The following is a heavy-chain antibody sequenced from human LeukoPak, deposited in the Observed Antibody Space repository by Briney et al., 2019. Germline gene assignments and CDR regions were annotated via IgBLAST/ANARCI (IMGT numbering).Heavy chain of an antibody. Sequence: GGSLRLSCAASGFTVSSNYMSWVRQAPGKGLEWVSIIYSDGSTYYADSVKGRFTISRDNSKNTLYLQMNSLRAEDTAVYYCARDGIAVAGRGLNWFDPWGQGTLVTVSS. CDR3: ARDGIAVAGRGLNWFDP. CDR1: GFTVSSNY. CDR2: IYSDGST. V-gene: IGHV3-66*01. J-gene: IGHJ5*02. D-gene: IGHD6-19*01.